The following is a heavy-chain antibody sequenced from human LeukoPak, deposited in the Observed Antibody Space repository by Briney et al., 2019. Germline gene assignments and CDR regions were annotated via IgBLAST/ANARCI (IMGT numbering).Heavy chain of an antibody. V-gene: IGHV3-33*01. D-gene: IGHD3-22*01. CDR2: IWYDGSNK. J-gene: IGHJ4*02. CDR3: ARGLFNYDNSGLNY. CDR1: GFTFSSYA. Sequence: GGSLRLSCAASGFTFSSYAMYWVRQAPGKGLEWATNIWYDGSNKYYADSVKGRFTISRDNSKNTLYLQMNSLRAEDTAVYYCARGLFNYDNSGLNYWGQGTRVTVSS.